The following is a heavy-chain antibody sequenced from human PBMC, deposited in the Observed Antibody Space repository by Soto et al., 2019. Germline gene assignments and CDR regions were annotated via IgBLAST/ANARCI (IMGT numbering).Heavy chain of an antibody. CDR3: ARVDGYFFFFDN. CDR1: GASINSYY. V-gene: IGHV4-59*01. CDR2: IYYTGST. D-gene: IGHD3-22*01. J-gene: IGHJ4*02. Sequence: SETLSLTCTVSGASINSYYWSWIRQAPGMGLEWIGYIYYTGSTNYNPSLESRVTISVDRSRNQFSLELSSVTAADTAVYYCARVDGYFFFFDNWGRGTQVTVSS.